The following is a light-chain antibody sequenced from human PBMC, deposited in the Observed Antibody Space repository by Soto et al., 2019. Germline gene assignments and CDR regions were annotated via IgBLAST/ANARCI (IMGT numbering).Light chain of an antibody. CDR2: YTS. Sequence: EIVLTQSPATLSSSPGETATLSCRASQYVGTRLAWYQHKPGQAPRLLIYYTSNRATGIPARFSGSGSGTDFTLTISSLAPEDFAIYYCRQRQSWPRTFGQGTKVEIK. CDR1: QYVGTR. J-gene: IGKJ1*01. CDR3: RQRQSWPRT. V-gene: IGKV3-11*01.